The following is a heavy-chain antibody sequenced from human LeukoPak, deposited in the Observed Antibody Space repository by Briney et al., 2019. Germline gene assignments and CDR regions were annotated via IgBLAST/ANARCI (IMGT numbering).Heavy chain of an antibody. D-gene: IGHD3-3*02. CDR3: VCRAHVWSGPGG. CDR1: GFTFSTYW. CDR2: LKQDGSEK. Sequence: PGGSLRLSCAASGFTFSTYWMSWARQAPGKGLEWVANLKQDGSEKYYVDSVKGRFPISRDNAKSSLYLQMNSVRAEDTAVYYFVCRAHVWSGPGGWGQGPLVTVSS. J-gene: IGHJ4*02. V-gene: IGHV3-7*01.